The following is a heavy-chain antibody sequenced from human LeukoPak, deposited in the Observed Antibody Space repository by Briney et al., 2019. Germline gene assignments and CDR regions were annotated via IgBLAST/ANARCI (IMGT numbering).Heavy chain of an antibody. CDR3: STMWFGEYPFDY. Sequence: PGGSLRLSCTASGFSFSSYSMNWVRQAPGKGLEWVSYISGSSSTNYYADSVRGRFTVSRDNANNSLYLQMNSLSAEDTAVYYCSTMWFGEYPFDYWGQGTVVTVSS. J-gene: IGHJ4*02. D-gene: IGHD3-10*01. V-gene: IGHV3-48*04. CDR1: GFSFSSYS. CDR2: ISGSSSTN.